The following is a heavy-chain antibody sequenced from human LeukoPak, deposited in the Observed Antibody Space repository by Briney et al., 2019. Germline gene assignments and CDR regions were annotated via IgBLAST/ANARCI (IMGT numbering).Heavy chain of an antibody. CDR2: ISWNSGSI. Sequence: PGGSLRLSCAASGFTFDDYAMHWVRQAPGKGLEWVSGISWNSGSIGYADSVKGRFTISRDNAKNSLYLQMNSLRAEDTALYYCAKDGSSSGWYVDYWGQGTLVTVSS. CDR1: GFTFDDYA. J-gene: IGHJ4*02. CDR3: AKDGSSSGWYVDY. V-gene: IGHV3-9*01. D-gene: IGHD6-19*01.